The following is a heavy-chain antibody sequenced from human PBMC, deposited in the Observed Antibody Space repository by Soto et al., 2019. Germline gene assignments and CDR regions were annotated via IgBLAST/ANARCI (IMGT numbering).Heavy chain of an antibody. CDR2: FYYSGTT. J-gene: IGHJ3*01. Sequence: SETLSLTCTVSGASISVHSYYWTWIRQPPGKGLEWIGSFYYSGTTYFNPSLKSRATISVDTSRNQLSLKLSSGPAADTAVYYCARSPTAVTTPRRDTFDVWGRGTMVTVSS. V-gene: IGHV4-39*01. CDR1: GASISVHSYY. CDR3: ARSPTAVTTPRRDTFDV. D-gene: IGHD1-1*01.